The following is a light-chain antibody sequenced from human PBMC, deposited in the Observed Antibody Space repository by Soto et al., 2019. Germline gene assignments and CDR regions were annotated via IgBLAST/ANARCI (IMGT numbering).Light chain of an antibody. Sequence: DIQMTQSPSTLSASVGDRVTITCRASQSVSIWLAWYQQKPGKAPRLLIYDAASLKTGVPSRFSGSGSGTNFTLTISSLQPDDFATYYCQYASSFGQGTKVDIK. CDR3: QYASS. V-gene: IGKV1-5*01. CDR2: DAA. J-gene: IGKJ2*01. CDR1: QSVSIW.